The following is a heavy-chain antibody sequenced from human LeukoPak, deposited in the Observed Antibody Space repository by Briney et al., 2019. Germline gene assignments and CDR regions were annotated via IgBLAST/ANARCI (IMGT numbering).Heavy chain of an antibody. CDR2: IWYDGSNK. D-gene: IGHD2-8*01. J-gene: IGHJ5*02. Sequence: GGSLRLSCAASGFTFSSYGIHWVRQAPGKGLEWVAVIWYDGSNKCYADSVKGRFTISRDNSKNTLYLQMNSLRAEDTAVYYCARDTGCTNGVCYMEGWFDPWGQGTLVTVSS. CDR3: ARDTGCTNGVCYMEGWFDP. V-gene: IGHV3-33*01. CDR1: GFTFSSYG.